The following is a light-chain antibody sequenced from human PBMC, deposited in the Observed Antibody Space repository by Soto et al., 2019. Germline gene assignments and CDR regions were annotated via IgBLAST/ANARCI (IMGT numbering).Light chain of an antibody. J-gene: IGKJ1*01. V-gene: IGKV1-39*01. Sequence: DIQMTQSPSSLSASVGDRVTITCRASQSIVTYLNWYLQKPGKAPKLLIYAASNLQSGVPSRFSGSGSGTDFTLTISSLQPEDFATYFCQHSYSTPPWPFAQGPKVNI. CDR1: QSIVTY. CDR2: AAS. CDR3: QHSYSTPPWP.